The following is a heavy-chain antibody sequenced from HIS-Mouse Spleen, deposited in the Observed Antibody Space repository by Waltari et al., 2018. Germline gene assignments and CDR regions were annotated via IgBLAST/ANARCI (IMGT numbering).Heavy chain of an antibody. D-gene: IGHD6-13*01. CDR3: AREIPYSSSWYDWYFDL. Sequence: QLQLQESGPGLVKPSETLSLTCTVSGGSISSSSYYWGGSRQPPGKGLEWIGSIYYSGSTYYNPSLKSRATISVDTSKNQFSLKLSSVTAADTAVYYCAREIPYSSSWYDWYFDLWGRGTLVTVSS. CDR1: GGSISSSSYY. J-gene: IGHJ2*01. V-gene: IGHV4-39*07. CDR2: IYYSGST.